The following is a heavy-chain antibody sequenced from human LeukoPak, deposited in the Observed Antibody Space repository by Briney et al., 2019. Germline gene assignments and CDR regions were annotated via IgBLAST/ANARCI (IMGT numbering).Heavy chain of an antibody. J-gene: IGHJ4*02. CDR3: ARVGGVTPFFYFDF. Sequence: GRSLRLSCAASGFTFSSSAMHWVRQAPGKGLEWVAFISYDGSTKYYADSVKGRFTISRDNSKNTLYLQMNSLRVEDTAVYYCARVGGVTPFFYFDFWGQGTLVTDSS. CDR1: GFTFSSSA. D-gene: IGHD1-26*01. CDR2: ISYDGSTK. V-gene: IGHV3-30*04.